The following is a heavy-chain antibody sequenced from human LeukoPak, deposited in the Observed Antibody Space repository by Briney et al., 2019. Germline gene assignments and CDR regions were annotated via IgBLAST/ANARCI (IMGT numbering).Heavy chain of an antibody. CDR3: ARDPWGGGGITIFGVVIIGGSFDY. J-gene: IGHJ4*02. Sequence: ASVKVSCKASGGTFSSYAISWVRQAPGQGLEWMGRIIPIFGIANYAQKFQGRVTITADKSTSTAYMELSSLRAEDTAVYYCARDPWGGGGITIFGVVIIGGSFDYWGQGTLVTVSS. CDR2: IIPIFGIA. D-gene: IGHD3-3*01. V-gene: IGHV1-69*04. CDR1: GGTFSSYA.